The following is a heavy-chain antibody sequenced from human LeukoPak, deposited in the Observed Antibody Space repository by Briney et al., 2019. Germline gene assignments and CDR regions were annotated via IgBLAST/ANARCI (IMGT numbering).Heavy chain of an antibody. CDR3: ARGKNFDWLLSASYFDY. CDR2: INPNSGGT. Sequence: ASVKVSCKASGYTSTGYYMHWVRQAPGQGLEWMGWINPNSGGTNYAQKFQGRVTMTGDTSISTAYMELSRLRSDDTAVYYCARGKNFDWLLSASYFDYWGQGTLVTVSS. J-gene: IGHJ4*02. V-gene: IGHV1-2*02. CDR1: GYTSTGYY. D-gene: IGHD3-9*01.